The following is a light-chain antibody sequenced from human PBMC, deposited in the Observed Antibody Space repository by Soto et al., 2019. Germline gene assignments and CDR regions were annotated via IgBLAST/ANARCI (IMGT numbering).Light chain of an antibody. V-gene: IGKV3-15*01. J-gene: IGKJ1*01. CDR1: QSVSNN. CDR2: GAS. Sequence: EIVMTQSPATLSVSPGERATLSCRASQSVSNNLAWYQKKPGQAPRLLIYGASTRATGIPARFSGSGSGTEFTLTMSSLQSEDFAVYYCQQYNNWWTFGQGTRVESK. CDR3: QQYNNWWT.